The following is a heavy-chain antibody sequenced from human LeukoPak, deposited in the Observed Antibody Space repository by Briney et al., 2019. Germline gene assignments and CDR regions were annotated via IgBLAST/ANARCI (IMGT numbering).Heavy chain of an antibody. CDR2: IYYSGRT. J-gene: IGHJ6*03. CDR3: ARGRGPSIIVPAAANYYYMDV. CDR1: GGSISSYY. D-gene: IGHD2-2*01. Sequence: SETLSLTCTVSGGSISSYYWGWIRQPPGKGLEWIGYIYYSGRTNYNPSLKSRVTISVDTSKNQFSLKLSSVTAADTAVYYCARGRGPSIIVPAAANYYYMDVWGTGTTVTVSS. V-gene: IGHV4-59*01.